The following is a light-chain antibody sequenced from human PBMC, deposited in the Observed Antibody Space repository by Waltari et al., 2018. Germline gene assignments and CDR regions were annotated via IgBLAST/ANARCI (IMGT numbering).Light chain of an antibody. CDR2: AAS. CDR3: QQSYSYTRT. Sequence: DIQMTQSPSSLSASVGDRVTITCRASQSISSYLNWYQQKPGKAPKLLIYAASSLQSGVPSRFSGSGSGRDFTPIITSLQPEDFATYYCQQSYSYTRTFGQGTKVEIK. CDR1: QSISSY. J-gene: IGKJ1*01. V-gene: IGKV1-39*01.